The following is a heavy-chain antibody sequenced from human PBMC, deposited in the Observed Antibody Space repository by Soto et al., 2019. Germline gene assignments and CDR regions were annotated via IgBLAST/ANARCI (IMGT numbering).Heavy chain of an antibody. V-gene: IGHV3-23*01. Sequence: EVHLLESGGGLVQPGGSLRLSCAASGFTFSNYAMNWVRQAPGKGLEWVTVISGRGDSTDYADSVKGRFTISRDNSKNTLYLQMNSLRVDDTDVYYCAKEGSARYSRASFDFWGQGTMVTVSS. CDR1: GFTFSNYA. CDR3: AKEGSARYSRASFDF. J-gene: IGHJ3*01. D-gene: IGHD6-19*01. CDR2: ISGRGDST.